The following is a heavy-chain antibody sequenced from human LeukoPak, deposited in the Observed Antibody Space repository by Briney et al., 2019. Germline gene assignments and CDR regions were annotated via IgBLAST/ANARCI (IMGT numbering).Heavy chain of an antibody. Sequence: ASVKVSCKASGYTFTSYDINWVRQATGQGLEWMGWMNPNSGNTGYAQKFQGRVTITRNTSTSTAYMELRSLRPDDTAVYYCARDRRITMVRGVINWFDPWGQGTLVTVSS. J-gene: IGHJ5*02. D-gene: IGHD3-10*01. CDR3: ARDRRITMVRGVINWFDP. CDR2: MNPNSGNT. CDR1: GYTFTSYD. V-gene: IGHV1-8*03.